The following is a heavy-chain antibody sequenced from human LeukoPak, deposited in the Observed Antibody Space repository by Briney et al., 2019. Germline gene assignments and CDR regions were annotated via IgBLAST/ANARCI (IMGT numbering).Heavy chain of an antibody. CDR2: ISGYNGNT. V-gene: IGHV1-18*01. Sequence: ASVKVSCKASGYTFTSYGISWVRQAPGQGLEWMGWISGYNGNTNYAQKLQGRVTMTTDTSTSTACMELRSLRSDDTAVYYCARDNYYRSGSFIRWFDPWGQVTLVTVSS. CDR1: GYTFTSYG. J-gene: IGHJ5*02. D-gene: IGHD3-10*01. CDR3: ARDNYYRSGSFIRWFDP.